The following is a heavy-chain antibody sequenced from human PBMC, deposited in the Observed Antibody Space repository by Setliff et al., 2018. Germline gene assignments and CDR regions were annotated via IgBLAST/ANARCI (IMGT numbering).Heavy chain of an antibody. J-gene: IGHJ5*02. D-gene: IGHD3-3*01. CDR1: GGSLNTYY. CDR3: AGGLPGDYDFNCFDT. CDR2: INTSGTT. V-gene: IGHV4-4*07. Sequence: SETLSLTCTVSGGSLNTYYWSWIRQPAGKELEWIGRINTSGTTRYNPSLRSRATLSVDESMNRFFLNLNSVTAADTAVYYCAGGLPGDYDFNCFDTWGQGALVTVSS.